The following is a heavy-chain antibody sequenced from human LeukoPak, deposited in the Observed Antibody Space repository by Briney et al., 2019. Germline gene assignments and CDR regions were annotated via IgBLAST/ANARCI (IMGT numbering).Heavy chain of an antibody. CDR1: GFTFSSYG. J-gene: IGHJ4*02. D-gene: IGHD3-10*01. CDR3: ARERRYYGSGSYYKTLDY. Sequence: GGSLRLSCAASGFTFSSYGMHWVRQAPGEGLEWVAVIWYDGSNKYYADSVKGRFTISRDNSKNTLYLQMNSLRAEDTAVYYCARERRYYGSGSYYKTLDYWGQGTLVTVSS. V-gene: IGHV3-33*01. CDR2: IWYDGSNK.